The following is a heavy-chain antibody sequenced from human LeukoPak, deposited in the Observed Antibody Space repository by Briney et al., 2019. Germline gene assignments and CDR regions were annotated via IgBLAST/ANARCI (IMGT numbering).Heavy chain of an antibody. CDR3: ARGNYYDSSTYYRAFDI. Sequence: SETLSLTCSVSGGSLSSYYWSWIRQPPGKGLEWIGYIYYSGSINYNPSLKCRVTISVDTSKTQFSLKLSSVTAADTAMYYCARGNYYDSSTYYRAFDIWGQGTMVTVSS. V-gene: IGHV4-59*01. CDR1: GGSLSSYY. D-gene: IGHD3-22*01. CDR2: IYYSGSI. J-gene: IGHJ3*02.